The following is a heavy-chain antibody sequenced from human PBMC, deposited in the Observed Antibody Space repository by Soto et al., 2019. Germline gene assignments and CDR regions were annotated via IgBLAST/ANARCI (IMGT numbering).Heavy chain of an antibody. J-gene: IGHJ6*02. CDR1: GFTFSSYA. D-gene: IGHD6-6*01. CDR3: AEEQLGRWYYYYGMDV. CDR2: ISGSGGST. V-gene: IGHV3-23*01. Sequence: GGSLRLSCAASGFTFSSYAMSWVRQAPGKGLEWVSDISGSGGSTYYADSVKGRFTISRDNSKNTLYLQMNSLRAEDTAVYYCAEEQLGRWYYYYGMDVWGQGTTVTVSS.